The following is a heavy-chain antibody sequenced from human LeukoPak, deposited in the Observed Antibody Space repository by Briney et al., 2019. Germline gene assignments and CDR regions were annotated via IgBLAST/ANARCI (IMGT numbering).Heavy chain of an antibody. CDR2: ISSSSNYI. V-gene: IGHV3-21*01. J-gene: IGHJ4*02. D-gene: IGHD6-6*01. CDR1: GFTFSSYA. Sequence: GGSLRLSCAASGFTFSSYAMTWVRQAPGKGLEWVSSISSSSNYIYYADSVKGRFTISRDNAKNSLYLQMNSLRAEDTAVYYCARDRIAARPNYDYWGQGTLVTVSS. CDR3: ARDRIAARPNYDY.